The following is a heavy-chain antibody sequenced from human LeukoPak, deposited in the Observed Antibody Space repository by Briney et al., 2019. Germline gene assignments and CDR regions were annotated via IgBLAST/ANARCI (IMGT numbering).Heavy chain of an antibody. CDR3: ARSTLADAFDI. V-gene: IGHV4-39*01. CDR2: IYYSGST. Sequence: SETLSLTCIVSGGSVSDSSYYWGWIRQHPGKGLEWIGTIYYSGSTYYSLSLKSRVTISEDTSKNQFSLKMRSVTAADTAVYYCARSTLADAFDIWGQGTMVTVSS. D-gene: IGHD1-1*01. CDR1: GGSVSDSSYY. J-gene: IGHJ3*02.